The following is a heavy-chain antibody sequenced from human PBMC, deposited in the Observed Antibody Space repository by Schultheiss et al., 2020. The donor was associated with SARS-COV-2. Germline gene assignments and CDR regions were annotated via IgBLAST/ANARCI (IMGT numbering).Heavy chain of an antibody. D-gene: IGHD1-26*01. CDR3: ARGSHDQGVVGWFDP. CDR1: GGTFSSYA. CDR2: IIPIFGTA. Sequence: SVKVSCKASGGTFSSYAISWVRQAPGQGLEWMGGIIPIFGTANYVQKFQGRVTITADESTSTAYMELSRLRSEDTAVYYCARGSHDQGVVGWFDPWGQGTLVTVSS. V-gene: IGHV1-69*13. J-gene: IGHJ5*02.